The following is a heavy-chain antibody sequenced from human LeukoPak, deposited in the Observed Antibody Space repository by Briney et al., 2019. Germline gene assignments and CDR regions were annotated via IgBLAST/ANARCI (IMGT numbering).Heavy chain of an antibody. J-gene: IGHJ4*02. CDR1: GGSISSGGYY. CDR2: IYYSGST. CDR3: ARSSRLYYFDY. Sequence: TLSLTCTVSGGSISSGGYYWSWIRQHPGTGLEWIGYIYYSGSTYYNPSLKSRVTISVDTSKNQFSLKLSSVTAADTAVYYCARSSRLYYFDYWGQGTLVTVSS. D-gene: IGHD1-1*01. V-gene: IGHV4-31*03.